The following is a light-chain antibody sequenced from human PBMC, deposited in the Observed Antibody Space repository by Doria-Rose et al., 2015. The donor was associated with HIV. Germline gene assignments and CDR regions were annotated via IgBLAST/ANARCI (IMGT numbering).Light chain of an antibody. CDR3: QHFNSYPPLVT. V-gene: IGKV1-13*02. J-gene: IGKJ5*01. Sequence: SVGDRVTITCRASQGISSALAWYQRKPGKAPKLLIYDASSLESGVPSRFSGSGSGTDFTLTISSLQPEDCATYYCQHFNSYPPLVTFGQGTRLEIE. CDR2: DAS. CDR1: QGISSA.